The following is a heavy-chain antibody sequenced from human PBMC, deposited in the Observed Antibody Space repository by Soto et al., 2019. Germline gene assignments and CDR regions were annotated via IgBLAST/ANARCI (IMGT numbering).Heavy chain of an antibody. V-gene: IGHV4-61*01. CDR2: IYYSGST. CDR3: ARELLWFGELR. Sequence: LSLTCTVSGGSVSSGSYYWSWIRQPPGKGLEWIGYIYYSGSTNYNPSLKSRVTISVDTSKNQFSLKLSSVTAADTAVYYCARELLWFGELRWGQGTLVTVSS. J-gene: IGHJ4*02. D-gene: IGHD3-10*01. CDR1: GGSVSSGSYY.